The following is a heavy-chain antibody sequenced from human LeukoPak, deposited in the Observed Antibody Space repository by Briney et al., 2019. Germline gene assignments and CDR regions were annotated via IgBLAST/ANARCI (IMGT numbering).Heavy chain of an antibody. CDR1: GFTFSSYS. D-gene: IGHD5-18*01. J-gene: IGHJ4*02. V-gene: IGHV3-48*04. Sequence: PGGSLRLSCAASGFTFSSYSMNWVRQAPGKGLEWVSYISSSGSTLYYADSVKGRFTISRDNAKNSLYLQMNSLRAEDTAVYYCARPKRGYSYGYFDYWGQGTLVTVSS. CDR3: ARPKRGYSYGYFDY. CDR2: ISSSGSTL.